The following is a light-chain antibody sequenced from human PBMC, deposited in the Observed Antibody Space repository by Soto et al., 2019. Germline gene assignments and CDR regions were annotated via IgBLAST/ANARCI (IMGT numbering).Light chain of an antibody. CDR3: QQYNSLWT. V-gene: IGKV1-13*02. CDR2: DAS. J-gene: IGKJ1*01. Sequence: TKCPSARPACKEDRVTITCRASQGIRNDLGWYQQKPGKAPKRLIYDASSLESGVPSRFSGSGSGTDFTLTISILQPDDLATYSCQQYNSLWTFGQGTNVDI. CDR1: QGIRND.